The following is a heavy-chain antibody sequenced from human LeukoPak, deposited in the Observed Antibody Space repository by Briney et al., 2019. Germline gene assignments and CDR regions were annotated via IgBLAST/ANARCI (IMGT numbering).Heavy chain of an antibody. D-gene: IGHD4-11*01. CDR1: GGSFSGYY. J-gene: IGHJ6*02. CDR3: ARADYSNDYGMDV. CDR2: IYYSGST. V-gene: IGHV4-34*01. Sequence: SETLSLTCAVYGGSFSGYYWSWIRQPPGKGLEWIGSIYYSGSTYYNPSLKSRVTISVDTSKNQFSLKLSSVTAADTAVYYCARADYSNDYGMDVWGQGTTVTVSS.